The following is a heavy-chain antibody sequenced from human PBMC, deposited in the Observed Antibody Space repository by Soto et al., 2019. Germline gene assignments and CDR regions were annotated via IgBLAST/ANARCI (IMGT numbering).Heavy chain of an antibody. CDR1: GGSVSSSSYY. J-gene: IGHJ5*02. Sequence: PSETLSLTCTVSGGSVSSSSYYWGWVRQPPGKGLEWIGSIYYSGSTYYNPSLKSRVTISVDTSKNQFSLKLSSVTAADTAVYYCARHLTAMVTILGRFDPWGQGTLVTVSS. V-gene: IGHV4-39*01. CDR3: ARHLTAMVTILGRFDP. CDR2: IYYSGST. D-gene: IGHD5-18*01.